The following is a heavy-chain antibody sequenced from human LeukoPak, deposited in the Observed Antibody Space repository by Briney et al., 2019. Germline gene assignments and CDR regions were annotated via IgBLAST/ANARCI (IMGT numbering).Heavy chain of an antibody. Sequence: ASVKVSCKASGGTFSDYGVIWVRQAPGQGLEWVGGIVPIYGTADYTHKFQGRVTISADESTSTAYMELSSLRSEDTAVYYCARMVRGVMRSFDYWGQGTLVTVSS. V-gene: IGHV1-69*01. CDR2: IVPIYGTA. CDR1: GGTFSDYG. D-gene: IGHD3-10*01. J-gene: IGHJ4*02. CDR3: ARMVRGVMRSFDY.